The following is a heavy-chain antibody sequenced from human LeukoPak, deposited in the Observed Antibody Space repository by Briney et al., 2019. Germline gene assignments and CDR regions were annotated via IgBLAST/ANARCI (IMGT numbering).Heavy chain of an antibody. Sequence: ASVKVSCKTSGGALSPYTISWVRQAPGQGLEWMGWISAYNGNTNYAQKLQGRVTMTTDTSTSTAYMELRSLRSDDTAVYYCARARYCSSTSCYTDFDYWGQGTLVTVSS. CDR3: ARARYCSSTSCYTDFDY. CDR2: ISAYNGNT. J-gene: IGHJ4*02. CDR1: GGALSPYT. D-gene: IGHD2-2*02. V-gene: IGHV1-18*04.